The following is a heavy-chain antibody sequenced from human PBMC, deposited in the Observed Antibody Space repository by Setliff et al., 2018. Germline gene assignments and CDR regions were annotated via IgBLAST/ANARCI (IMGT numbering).Heavy chain of an antibody. D-gene: IGHD6-19*01. CDR3: AKGGRAVAGGAFDI. CDR2: IKQDGSEK. V-gene: IGHV3-7*03. J-gene: IGHJ3*02. Sequence: PGGSLRLSCAASGFSLGAYEFNWVRQAPGKGLEWVANIKQDGSEKYYVDSVKGRFTISRDNAKNSLYLQMNSLRAEDTAVYYCAKGGRAVAGGAFDIWGQGTMVT. CDR1: GFSLGAYE.